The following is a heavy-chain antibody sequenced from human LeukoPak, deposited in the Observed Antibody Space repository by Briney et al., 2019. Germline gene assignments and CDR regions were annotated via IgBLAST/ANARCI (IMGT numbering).Heavy chain of an antibody. V-gene: IGHV3-30-3*01. CDR2: ISYDGSNK. Sequence: QPGRSLRLSCAACGFTFSSYAMPWVRQAPGKGLEWVAVISYDGSNKYYADSVKGRFTISRDNSKNTLYLQMNSLRAEDTAVYYCARGSRYSSSWPGDWFDPWGQGTLVTVSS. J-gene: IGHJ5*02. D-gene: IGHD6-13*01. CDR3: ARGSRYSSSWPGDWFDP. CDR1: GFTFSSYA.